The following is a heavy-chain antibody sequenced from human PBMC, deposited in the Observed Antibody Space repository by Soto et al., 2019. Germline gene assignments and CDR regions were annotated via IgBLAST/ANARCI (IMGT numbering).Heavy chain of an antibody. CDR2: ISGSAGST. Sequence: GGSMRLSCAASGFTFSNYAINWVRQSPGKGLEWVSVISGSAGSTYYAGSVKGRFTITRDNSKNTLYLQMSSLRAEDTAVYYCAKAGGAAGTVDYFDYWGQGTLVTV. CDR1: GFTFSNYA. D-gene: IGHD6-13*01. J-gene: IGHJ4*02. V-gene: IGHV3-23*01. CDR3: AKAGGAAGTVDYFDY.